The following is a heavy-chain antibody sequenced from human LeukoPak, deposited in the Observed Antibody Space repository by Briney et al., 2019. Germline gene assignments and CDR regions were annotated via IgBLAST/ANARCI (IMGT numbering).Heavy chain of an antibody. CDR2: IYTSGST. Sequence: TSETLSLTXTVSGGSICSYYWSWIRQTAGKGLEWIGRIYTSGSTNYNPSLKSRVTMSVDTSKNQFSLKLSSVTAADTAVYYCARERFGSFDYWGQGTLVTVSS. D-gene: IGHD3-10*01. CDR1: GGSICSYY. V-gene: IGHV4-4*07. J-gene: IGHJ4*02. CDR3: ARERFGSFDY.